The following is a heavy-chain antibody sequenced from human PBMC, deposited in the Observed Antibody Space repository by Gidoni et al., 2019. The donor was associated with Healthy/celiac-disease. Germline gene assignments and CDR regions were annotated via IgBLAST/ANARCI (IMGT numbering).Heavy chain of an antibody. J-gene: IGHJ4*02. D-gene: IGHD3-22*01. Sequence: EVQLLESGGGLVQPGGSLRLSCAASGFPFSSYAMSWVRQAPGKGLEWVSAISGSGGSTYYADSVKGRFTISRDNSKNTLYLQMNSLRAEDTAVYYCAKTPTRYDSSGYYSYWGQGTLVTVSS. CDR1: GFPFSSYA. CDR2: ISGSGGST. CDR3: AKTPTRYDSSGYYSY. V-gene: IGHV3-23*01.